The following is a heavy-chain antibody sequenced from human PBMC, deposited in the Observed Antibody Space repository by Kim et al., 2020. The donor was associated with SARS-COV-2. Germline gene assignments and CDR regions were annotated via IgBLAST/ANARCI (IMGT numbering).Heavy chain of an antibody. CDR1: GYTFTGYY. Sequence: ASVKVSCKASGYTFTGYYMHWVRQAPGQGLEWMGWINPNSGGTNYAQKFQGRVTMTRDTSISTAYMELSRLRSDDTAVYYCVPSQGIAAAALDYWGQGTLVTVSS. CDR3: VPSQGIAAAALDY. V-gene: IGHV1-2*02. CDR2: INPNSGGT. D-gene: IGHD6-13*01. J-gene: IGHJ4*02.